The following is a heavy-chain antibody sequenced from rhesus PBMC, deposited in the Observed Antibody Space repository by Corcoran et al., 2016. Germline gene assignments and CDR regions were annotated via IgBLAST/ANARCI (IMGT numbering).Heavy chain of an antibody. CDR2: IDGNSAST. CDR1: GGSISGYY. Sequence: QVKLQQWGEGLVKPSETLSLTCAGYGGSISGYYWSWIHQPPGQGLEWIGNIDGNSASTNYNPSLKNRVTISKDTSKNQFSLKLSSVTAADTAVYYCAREDRRTRYYFDYWGQGVLVTVSS. J-gene: IGHJ4*01. V-gene: IGHV4-73*01. CDR3: AREDRRTRYYFDY. D-gene: IGHD2-33*01.